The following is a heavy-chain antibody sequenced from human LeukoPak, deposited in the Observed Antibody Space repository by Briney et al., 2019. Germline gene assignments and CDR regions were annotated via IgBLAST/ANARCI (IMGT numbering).Heavy chain of an antibody. J-gene: IGHJ6*03. CDR3: ARVGGITLALAPSPFPDYNYYYMDV. V-gene: IGHV3-48*03. CDR1: GFTFSSYE. CDR2: ISTSGNSI. Sequence: PGGSLGLSCAASGFTFSSYEMNWVRQAPGKGLEWVSYISTSGNSIYYADSVKGRFTISRDNAKNSLFLQMNSLRAEDTAVYYCARVGGITLALAPSPFPDYNYYYMDVWGKGTTVTVSS. D-gene: IGHD3-10*01.